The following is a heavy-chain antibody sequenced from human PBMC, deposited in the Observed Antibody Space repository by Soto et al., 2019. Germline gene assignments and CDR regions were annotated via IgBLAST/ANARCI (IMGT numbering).Heavy chain of an antibody. V-gene: IGHV1-69*13. J-gene: IGHJ4*02. Sequence: ASVKVSCKASGGTFSSYAISWVRQAPGQGLEWMGGIIPIFGTANYAQKFQGRATITADESTSTAYMELSSLRSEDTAVYYCEGDYYDSSGYYPGALDYWGQGTLVTVS. CDR1: GGTFSSYA. CDR2: IIPIFGTA. CDR3: EGDYYDSSGYYPGALDY. D-gene: IGHD3-22*01.